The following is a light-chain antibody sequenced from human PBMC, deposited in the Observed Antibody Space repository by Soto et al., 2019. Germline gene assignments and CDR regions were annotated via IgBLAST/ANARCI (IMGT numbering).Light chain of an antibody. Sequence: QSVLTQPPSASGTPGQRVTISCSGSSSNIGTNTVNWYQQLPGSAPKFLLYSNNQRPSGVPDRFSGSKSGTSASLAISGLQPDDEADYYCAAWDGSLNGVLFGGGTKLTVL. CDR3: AAWDGSLNGVL. CDR2: SNN. J-gene: IGLJ2*01. CDR1: SSNIGTNT. V-gene: IGLV1-44*01.